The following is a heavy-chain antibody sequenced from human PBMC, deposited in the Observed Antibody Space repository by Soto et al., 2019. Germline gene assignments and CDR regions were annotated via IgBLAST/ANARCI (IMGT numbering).Heavy chain of an antibody. J-gene: IGHJ4*02. Sequence: EVQLLESGGGLVQPGGSLRLSCAASGFTFSSYAMSWVRQAPGKGLEWVSAISGSGGSTYYADSVKGRFTFSRDNSKNTLYLQMNSLRAEDTAVYYCAKGGYSSSWYENYFDYWGQGTLVTVSS. V-gene: IGHV3-23*01. CDR1: GFTFSSYA. CDR2: ISGSGGST. CDR3: AKGGYSSSWYENYFDY. D-gene: IGHD6-13*01.